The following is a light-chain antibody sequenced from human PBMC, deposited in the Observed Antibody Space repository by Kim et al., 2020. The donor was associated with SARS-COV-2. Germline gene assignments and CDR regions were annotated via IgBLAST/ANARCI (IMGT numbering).Light chain of an antibody. CDR3: QQYNNWPPWT. Sequence: SPGERAALSCRASQSVTTKLALYQQKPGQAPRLLIYGASTRATGIPVRFSGSGSGTEFTLAISSLQSEDSGVYYCQQYNNWPPWTFGQGTKVDIK. V-gene: IGKV3-15*01. J-gene: IGKJ1*01. CDR1: QSVTTK. CDR2: GAS.